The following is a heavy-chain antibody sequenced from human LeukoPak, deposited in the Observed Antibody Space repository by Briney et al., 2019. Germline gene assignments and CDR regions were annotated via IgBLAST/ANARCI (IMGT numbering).Heavy chain of an antibody. V-gene: IGHV1-18*01. J-gene: IGHJ6*03. CDR3: ARDQRRYDFWSGAHYYYYMDV. CDR2: ISAYNGNT. Sequence: ASVKVSCKASGYTFTSYGISWVRQAPGQGLEWMGWISAYNGNTNYAQKLQGRVTMTTDTSTSTAYMELRSLRSDDTAVYYCARDQRRYDFWSGAHYYYYMDVWGKGTMVTVSS. CDR1: GYTFTSYG. D-gene: IGHD3-3*01.